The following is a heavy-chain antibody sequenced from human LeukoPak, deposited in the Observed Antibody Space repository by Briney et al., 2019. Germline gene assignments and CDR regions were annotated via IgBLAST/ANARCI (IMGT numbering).Heavy chain of an antibody. D-gene: IGHD2-21*02. J-gene: IGHJ5*02. CDR2: IYHTGTT. Sequence: PSQTLSLTCGVSGGFISSGPFSWSWIRQPPGKGLEWIGHIYHTGTTYYNPPLKSRVTISMDRSKNQISLKLNSVTAADTAVYYCAREEGDHHNWFDPWGQGTLVTVSS. CDR1: GGFISSGPFS. V-gene: IGHV4-30-2*01. CDR3: AREEGDHHNWFDP.